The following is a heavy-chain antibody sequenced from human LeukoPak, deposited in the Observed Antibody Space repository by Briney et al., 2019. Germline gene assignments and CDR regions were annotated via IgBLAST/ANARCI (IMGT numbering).Heavy chain of an antibody. CDR2: IDPSDSYT. J-gene: IGHJ5*02. Sequence: GESLRISCKGSGYSFTSYWITWVRQMPGKGLEWMGRIDPSDSYTNFSPSFQGHVTISADKSISTAYLQWSSLKASDTATYYCARADINWFDPWGQGTLVTVSS. CDR1: GYSFTSYW. CDR3: ARADINWFDP. V-gene: IGHV5-10-1*01.